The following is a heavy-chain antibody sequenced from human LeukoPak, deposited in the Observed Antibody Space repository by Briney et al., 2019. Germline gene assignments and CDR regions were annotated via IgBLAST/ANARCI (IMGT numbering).Heavy chain of an antibody. D-gene: IGHD1-26*01. CDR3: VQSRVGGTYYFAY. V-gene: IGHV5-51*01. CDR2: IYPGESDA. J-gene: IGHJ4*01. Sequence: GESLKISCKGSGYSFATYWIGWVRQMPGKGLELLGIIYPGESDARYSPSFQGQVTISADKSTTTAYLQWSSLKASDTAMYYCVQSRVGGTYYFAYWAKEPW. CDR1: GYSFATYW.